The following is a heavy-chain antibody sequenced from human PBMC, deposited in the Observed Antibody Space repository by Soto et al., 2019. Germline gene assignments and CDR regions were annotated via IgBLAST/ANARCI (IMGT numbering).Heavy chain of an antibody. V-gene: IGHV3-11*06. J-gene: IGHJ4*02. CDR2: SSNSGSFT. Sequence: PGGSLRLSXAASGFTFSDHYMSWIRQAPGKGLEWIGYSSNSGSFTRYADSVKGRFSISRDNAKNSLYLQINSLRGDDTATYFCVRSGDNYNLLDYWGQGTPVTVSS. D-gene: IGHD1-1*01. CDR3: VRSGDNYNLLDY. CDR1: GFTFSDHY.